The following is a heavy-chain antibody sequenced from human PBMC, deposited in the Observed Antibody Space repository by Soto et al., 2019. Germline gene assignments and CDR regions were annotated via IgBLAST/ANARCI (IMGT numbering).Heavy chain of an antibody. D-gene: IGHD3-22*01. CDR2: IIPIFGTA. CDR1: GGTFSSYA. V-gene: IGHV1-69*13. J-gene: IGHJ4*02. CDR3: ARDDYYGSSAPIKTTG. Sequence: SVKVSCKASGGTFSSYAISWVRQAPGQGLEWMGGIIPIFGTANYAQKFQGRVTITADESTSTAYMELSSLRSEDTAVYYCARDDYYGSSAPIKTTGWGQGTLVTVSS.